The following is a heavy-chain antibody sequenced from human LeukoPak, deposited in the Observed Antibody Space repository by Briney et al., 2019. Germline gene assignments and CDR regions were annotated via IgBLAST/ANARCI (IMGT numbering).Heavy chain of an antibody. Sequence: GGSLRLSCAASGLIFSDSYMSWIRQAPGKGLEWVSHISRTGGNTFYGESVKGRFTISRENAKNSVYLHMRSLRAADTAVYYCGGVDYSSGFAVDFWGKGTHVIVSS. J-gene: IGHJ4*02. CDR2: ISRTGGNT. CDR3: GGVDYSSGFAVDF. D-gene: IGHD6-19*01. CDR1: GLIFSDSY. V-gene: IGHV3-11*01.